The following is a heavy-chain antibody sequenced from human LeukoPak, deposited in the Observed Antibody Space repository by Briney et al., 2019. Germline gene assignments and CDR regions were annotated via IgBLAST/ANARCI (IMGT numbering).Heavy chain of an antibody. CDR1: GYTFTSYY. CDR2: INPSGGST. Sequence: GASVKVSCKASGYTFTSYYMHWVRQAPGQGLEWMGIINPSGGSTSYAQKFQGRVTITRDTSASTAYMELSSLRSEDTAVYYCAREEDNYYDSSGYYYVGAFDIWGQGTMVTVSS. V-gene: IGHV1-46*01. D-gene: IGHD3-22*01. J-gene: IGHJ3*02. CDR3: AREEDNYYDSSGYYYVGAFDI.